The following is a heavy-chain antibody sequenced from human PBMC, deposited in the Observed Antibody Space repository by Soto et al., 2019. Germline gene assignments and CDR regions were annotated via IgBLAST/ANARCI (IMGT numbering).Heavy chain of an antibody. CDR3: ARGSFFAMVREIRYFDY. V-gene: IGHV4-34*01. Sequence: KTSETLSLTCAVYGGSFSGYYWSWIRQPPGKGLEWIGEINHSGSTNYNPSLKSRVTISVDTSKNQFSLKLSSVTAADTAVYYCARGSFFAMVREIRYFDYWGQGTLVTVSS. J-gene: IGHJ4*02. CDR2: INHSGST. CDR1: GGSFSGYY. D-gene: IGHD3-10*01.